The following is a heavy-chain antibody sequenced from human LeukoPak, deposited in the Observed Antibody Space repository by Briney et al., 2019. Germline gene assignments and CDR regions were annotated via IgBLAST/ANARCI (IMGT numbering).Heavy chain of an antibody. Sequence: GGSLRLSCAASRFSFSNYWMTWVRQAPGKGLEWVAKIKQDGSEKFYVDSVKGRFTISRDNAKNSLYLQMNSLRVEDTAVYYCARVRSSYYYESSGYYHYDAFDIWGQGTMVTVSS. CDR3: ARVRSSYYYESSGYYHYDAFDI. CDR2: IKQDGSEK. CDR1: RFSFSNYW. V-gene: IGHV3-7*01. J-gene: IGHJ3*02. D-gene: IGHD3-22*01.